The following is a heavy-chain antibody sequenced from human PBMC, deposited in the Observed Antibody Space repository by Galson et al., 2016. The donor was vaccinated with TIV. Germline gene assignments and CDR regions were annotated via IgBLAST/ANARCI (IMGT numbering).Heavy chain of an antibody. Sequence: SVKVSCKASGYTFSSYYMHWVRQAPGQGLEWMGGINPVFGIPNYAQKFQGRVTITADESTSTVYMELRSLISEDTAVYYCARGSDYYDGSGYQNWGQGTLVTVSS. CDR2: INPVFGIP. D-gene: IGHD3-22*01. CDR1: GYTFSSYY. V-gene: IGHV1-69*13. J-gene: IGHJ4*02. CDR3: ARGSDYYDGSGYQN.